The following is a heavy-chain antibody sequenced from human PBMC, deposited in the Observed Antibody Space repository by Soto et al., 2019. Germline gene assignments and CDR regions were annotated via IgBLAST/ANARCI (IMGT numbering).Heavy chain of an antibody. J-gene: IGHJ6*02. Sequence: PGGSLRLSCAASGFTFSKYAMTWARQAPGKGLEWVSAISYNGGGTYYVDSVKGRFTVSRDNSKNTLYLQMHSLRAEDTAVYYCARDGYYYGSGQYGMDVWGQGTTVTVSS. CDR1: GFTFSKYA. V-gene: IGHV3-23*01. CDR2: ISYNGGGT. CDR3: ARDGYYYGSGQYGMDV. D-gene: IGHD3-10*01.